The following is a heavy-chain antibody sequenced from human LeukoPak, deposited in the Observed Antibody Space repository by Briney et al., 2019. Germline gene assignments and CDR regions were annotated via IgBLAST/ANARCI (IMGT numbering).Heavy chain of an antibody. CDR1: GYSFRNYG. CDR2: INPSGGST. J-gene: IGHJ4*02. CDR3: ARLVDDSSGTYWFYFDC. Sequence: GASVKVSCKASGYSFRNYGISWVRQAPGQGLEWMGIINPSGGSTSYAQKFQGRVTMTRDTSTSTVYMELRSLRSDDTAVYYCARLVDDSSGTYWFYFDCWGQGTLVTVSS. V-gene: IGHV1-46*01. D-gene: IGHD3-22*01.